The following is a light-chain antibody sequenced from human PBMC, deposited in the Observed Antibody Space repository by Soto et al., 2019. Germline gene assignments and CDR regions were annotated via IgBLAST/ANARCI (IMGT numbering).Light chain of an antibody. Sequence: QSALTQPASVSGSPGQSITISCTGTSSDVGGYNYVSWYQQHPGKAPELMIYDVSNRPSGVSNRFSGSKSGNTASLTISGLQAEDEADYYCSSYTSSSVYVFGTGTKVTVL. J-gene: IGLJ1*01. CDR1: SSDVGGYNY. CDR3: SSYTSSSVYV. CDR2: DVS. V-gene: IGLV2-14*01.